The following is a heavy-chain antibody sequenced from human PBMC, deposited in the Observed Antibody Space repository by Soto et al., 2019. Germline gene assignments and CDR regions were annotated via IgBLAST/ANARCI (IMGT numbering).Heavy chain of an antibody. D-gene: IGHD2-21*01. CDR3: ARGFGVTARGIRGDSYHLDY. CDR1: GGSFSGYS. V-gene: IGHV4-34*01. CDR2: ISHTGIT. J-gene: IGHJ4*02. Sequence: SETLSLTCAVYGGSFSGYSWTWIRQSPGKGLEWIGEISHTGITNYNPSLKSRVTISVDTSKNHFSMMLRSVTAADTAVYYCARGFGVTARGIRGDSYHLDYWGQGTLVTVSS.